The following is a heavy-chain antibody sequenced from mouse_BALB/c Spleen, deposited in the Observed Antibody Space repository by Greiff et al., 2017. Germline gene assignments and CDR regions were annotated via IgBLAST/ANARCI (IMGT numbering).Heavy chain of an antibody. D-gene: IGHD2-2*01. J-gene: IGHJ3*01. Sequence: VQRVESGPGLVAPSQSLSITCTVSGFSLTSYGVHWVRQPPGKGLEWLGVIWAGGSTNYNSALMSRLSISKDNSKSQVFLKMNSLQTDDTARYYCARAFYYGYDGFAYWGQGTLVTVSA. CDR1: GFSLTSYG. CDR2: IWAGGST. V-gene: IGHV2-9*02. CDR3: ARAFYYGYDGFAY.